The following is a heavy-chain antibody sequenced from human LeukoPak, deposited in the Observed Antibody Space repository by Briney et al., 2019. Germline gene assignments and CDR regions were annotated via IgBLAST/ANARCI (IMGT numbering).Heavy chain of an antibody. Sequence: PGGSLRLSCAASGFTFSSYSMNWVRQAPGKGLEWVSAISGSGGSTYYADSVKGRFTISRDNSKNTLYLQMNSLRAEDTAVYYCAKDPILGAAAGPQDYWGQGTLVTVSS. V-gene: IGHV3-23*01. CDR3: AKDPILGAAAGPQDY. CDR2: ISGSGGST. D-gene: IGHD6-13*01. CDR1: GFTFSSYS. J-gene: IGHJ4*02.